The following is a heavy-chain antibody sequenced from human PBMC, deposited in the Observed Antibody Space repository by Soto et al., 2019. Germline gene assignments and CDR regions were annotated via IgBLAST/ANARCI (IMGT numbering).Heavy chain of an antibody. V-gene: IGHV1-2*02. CDR2: ISPNSGGT. CDR1: GYTFTGYY. D-gene: IGHD1-1*01. J-gene: IGHJ3*02. Sequence: GPSVKVSCKASGYTFTGYYMHWVRQAPGQGLEWMGWISPNSGGTNYAQKFQGRVTMTRDTSISTAYMELSRLRSDDTAVYYCARENWNTGYDAFDIWGQGTMVTVSS. CDR3: ARENWNTGYDAFDI.